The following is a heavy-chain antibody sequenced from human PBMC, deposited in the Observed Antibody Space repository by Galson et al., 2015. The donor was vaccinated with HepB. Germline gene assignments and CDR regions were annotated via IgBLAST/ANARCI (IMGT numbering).Heavy chain of an antibody. Sequence: SVKVSCKASGYAFSSYGVNWVRQAPGQGLEWMGWISGYNGKSNYAQNLQDRLTMTTDTSTSTAYMDLRSLTSDDTAVYYCARDRITIFGVVIMPFDHWGQGTLVTVSS. CDR1: GYAFSSYG. CDR2: ISGYNGKS. J-gene: IGHJ4*02. D-gene: IGHD3-3*01. V-gene: IGHV1-18*01. CDR3: ARDRITIFGVVIMPFDH.